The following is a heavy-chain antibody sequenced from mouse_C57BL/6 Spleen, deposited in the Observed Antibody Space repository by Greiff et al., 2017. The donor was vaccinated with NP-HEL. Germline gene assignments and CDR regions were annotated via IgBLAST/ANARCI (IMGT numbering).Heavy chain of an antibody. CDR1: GFTFSDYG. Sequence: VQLKESGGGLVKPGGSLKLSCAASGFTFSDYGMHWVRQAPEKGLEWVAYISSGSSTIYYADTVKGRFTISRDNAKNTLFLQMTSLRSEDTAMYYCASGPSLGFAYWGQGTLVTVSA. CDR2: ISSGSSTI. CDR3: ASGPSLGFAY. D-gene: IGHD6-2*01. J-gene: IGHJ3*01. V-gene: IGHV5-17*01.